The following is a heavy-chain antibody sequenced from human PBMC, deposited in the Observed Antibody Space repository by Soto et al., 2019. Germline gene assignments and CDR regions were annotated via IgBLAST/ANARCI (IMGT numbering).Heavy chain of an antibody. J-gene: IGHJ5*02. Sequence: PGGSLRLSCAASGFVFSSYAMSWVRQAPGKGLEWVSSIGVSGGNTYYADSVKGRFTISRDNSKNTLFLQMNNVRAEDTAAYFCARCGTLWYRTNWFDPWGLGTLVTVSS. V-gene: IGHV3-23*01. D-gene: IGHD1-26*01. CDR3: ARCGTLWYRTNWFDP. CDR2: IGVSGGNT. CDR1: GFVFSSYA.